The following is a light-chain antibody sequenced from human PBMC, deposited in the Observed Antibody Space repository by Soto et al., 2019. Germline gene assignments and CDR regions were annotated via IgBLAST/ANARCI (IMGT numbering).Light chain of an antibody. CDR3: QTWGTGTVI. CDR2: LNSDGSH. Sequence: QSVLTQSPSASASLGASVKLTCTLSSGHSSYAIAWHQQQPEKGPRYLMKLNSDGSHSKGDGIPDRFSGSSSGAERYLTISSLRSEDEADYHCQTWGTGTVIFGGGTKLTVL. V-gene: IGLV4-69*01. CDR1: SGHSSYA. J-gene: IGLJ2*01.